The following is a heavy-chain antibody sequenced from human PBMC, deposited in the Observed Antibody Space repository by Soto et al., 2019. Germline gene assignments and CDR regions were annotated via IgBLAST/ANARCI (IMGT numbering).Heavy chain of an antibody. CDR1: GYSFTSYW. CDR2: IYPGDSDT. D-gene: IGHD6-13*01. V-gene: IGHV5-51*01. CDR3: ARRRDSSSWNHDAFDI. Sequence: GESLKISCKGSGYSFTSYWIGWVRQMPGKGLEWMGIIYPGDSDTRYSPSFQGQVTISADKSISTAYLQWSSLKASDTAMYYCARRRDSSSWNHDAFDIWGQGTMVTVSS. J-gene: IGHJ3*02.